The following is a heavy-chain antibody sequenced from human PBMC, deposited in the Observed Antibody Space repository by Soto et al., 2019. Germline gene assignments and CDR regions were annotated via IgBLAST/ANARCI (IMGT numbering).Heavy chain of an antibody. Sequence: QVQLQESGPGLVKPSQTLSLTCTVSGGSISSGGYYWSWIRQHPGKGLEWIGYIYYSGSTYYNPSLKSRVTISVDTSKNQFSLKLSSVTAADTAVYYCATSQEAAAGQVGYFQHWGQGTLVTVSS. V-gene: IGHV4-31*03. CDR2: IYYSGST. CDR1: GGSISSGGYY. CDR3: ATSQEAAAGQVGYFQH. J-gene: IGHJ1*01. D-gene: IGHD6-13*01.